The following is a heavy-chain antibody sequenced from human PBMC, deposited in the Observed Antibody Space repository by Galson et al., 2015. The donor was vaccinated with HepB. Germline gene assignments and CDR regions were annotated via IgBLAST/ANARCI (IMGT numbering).Heavy chain of an antibody. J-gene: IGHJ4*02. CDR3: ARGVSSSWYPYYFDY. Sequence: SLRLSCAASGFTFSSYRMSWVRQAPGKGLEWVANIKQDGSEKYYVDSVKGRFTIPRDNAKNSLYLQMNSLRAEDTAVYYCARGVSSSWYPYYFDYWGQGTLVTVSS. CDR2: IKQDGSEK. CDR1: GFTFSSYR. V-gene: IGHV3-7*01. D-gene: IGHD6-13*01.